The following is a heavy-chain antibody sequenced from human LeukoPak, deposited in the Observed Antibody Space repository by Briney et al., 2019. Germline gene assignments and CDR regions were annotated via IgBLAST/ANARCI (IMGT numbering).Heavy chain of an antibody. Sequence: ASVKVSCKASGYTFTSYGISWVRQAPGQGLEWMGWISAYNGNTDYAQKLQGRVTMTTDTSTSTAYMELRSLRSDDTAVYYCARVGSRYSGSYYGDYWGQGTLVTVSS. J-gene: IGHJ4*02. CDR1: GYTFTSYG. CDR2: ISAYNGNT. D-gene: IGHD1-26*01. CDR3: ARVGSRYSGSYYGDY. V-gene: IGHV1-18*01.